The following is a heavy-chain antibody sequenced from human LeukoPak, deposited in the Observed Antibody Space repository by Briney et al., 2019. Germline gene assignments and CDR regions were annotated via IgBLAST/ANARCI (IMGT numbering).Heavy chain of an antibody. CDR3: ARPIYSSGFGYDAFDI. CDR1: GYSISSGYY. J-gene: IGHJ3*02. D-gene: IGHD6-19*01. V-gene: IGHV4-38-2*01. Sequence: TETLSLTCAVSGYSISSGYYWGWVRQPPGKGLEWIGSIYHSESTYYNPSLKSRVTISVDTSKNQFSLKLSSVTAADTAVYYCARPIYSSGFGYDAFDIWGQGTMVTVSS. CDR2: IYHSEST.